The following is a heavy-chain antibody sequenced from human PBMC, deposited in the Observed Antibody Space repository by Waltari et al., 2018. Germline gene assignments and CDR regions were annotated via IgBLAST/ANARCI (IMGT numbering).Heavy chain of an antibody. Sequence: EVQLVESGGALVQPGGSLRLSCATSGFTFSRYWMHWVRQAPGKGLMWVSHIESDESRTTYADSVKGRFTFSRDNAKNTVYLQMNNLRDEDTAVYYCVRDEPGDGLDYWGQGTLVTVSS. CDR3: VRDEPGDGLDY. J-gene: IGHJ4*02. CDR2: IESDESRT. CDR1: GFTFSRYW. D-gene: IGHD7-27*01. V-gene: IGHV3-74*03.